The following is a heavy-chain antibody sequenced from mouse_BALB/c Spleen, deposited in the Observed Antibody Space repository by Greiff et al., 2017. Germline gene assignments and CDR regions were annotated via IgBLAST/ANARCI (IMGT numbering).Heavy chain of an antibody. V-gene: IGHV1-87*01. CDR3: ARRNYDGYSWFAY. Sequence: QVQLQQSGAELARPGASVKLSCKASGYTFTSYWMQWVKQRPGQGLEWIGAIYPGDGDTRYTQKFKGKATLTADKSSSTAYMQLSSLASEDSAVYYCARRNYDGYSWFAYWGQGTLVTVSA. CDR1: GYTFTSYW. D-gene: IGHD2-3*01. CDR2: IYPGDGDT. J-gene: IGHJ3*01.